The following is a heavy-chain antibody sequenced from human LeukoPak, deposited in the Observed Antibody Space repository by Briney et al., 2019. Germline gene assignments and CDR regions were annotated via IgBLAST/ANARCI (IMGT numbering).Heavy chain of an antibody. CDR3: ARQTAMGRSGDY. CDR1: GYSFTSYW. Sequence: LGESLKISCKASGYSFTSYWIGWVRQMPGKGLEWMGIIDPSDSETRYTPSFQGQVTISVDKSLTTAYLQWNSLKASDTAMYYCARQTAMGRSGDYWGQGTLVTASS. J-gene: IGHJ4*02. D-gene: IGHD5-18*01. CDR2: IDPSDSET. V-gene: IGHV5-51*01.